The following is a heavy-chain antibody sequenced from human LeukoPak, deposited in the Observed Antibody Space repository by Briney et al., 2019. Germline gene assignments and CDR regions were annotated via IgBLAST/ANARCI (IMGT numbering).Heavy chain of an antibody. V-gene: IGHV1-8*01. CDR1: GCTFPSYD. CDR3: AREVELSGYGY. CDR2: MNPNSGNT. J-gene: IGHJ4*02. Sequence: ASVKVSCKASGCTFPSYDINWVRQATGQGLEWMGWMNPNSGNTGYAQKFQGRVTMTRNTSISTAYMELSSLRSEDTAVYYCAREVELSGYGYWGQGTLVTVSS. D-gene: IGHD3-3*01.